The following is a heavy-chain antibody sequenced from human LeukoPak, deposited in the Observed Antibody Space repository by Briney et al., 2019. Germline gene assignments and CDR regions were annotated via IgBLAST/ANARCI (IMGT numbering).Heavy chain of an antibody. D-gene: IGHD2-8*01. V-gene: IGHV4-4*09. CDR3: ARLRMLGAPFDY. Sequence: SETLSLTCTVSGGSMDNYYWSWLRQPPGKGLECIGAVYSGGGTSYNPSLKSRVTISVDTSKSHFSLNLRSVTAAATAVYYCARLRMLGAPFDYWGQGTLVTVSS. J-gene: IGHJ4*02. CDR2: VYSGGGT. CDR1: GGSMDNYY.